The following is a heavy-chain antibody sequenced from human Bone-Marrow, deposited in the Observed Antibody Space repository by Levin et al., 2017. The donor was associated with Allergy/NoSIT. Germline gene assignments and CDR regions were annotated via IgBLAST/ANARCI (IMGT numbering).Heavy chain of an antibody. CDR2: ISDGGGST. CDR1: GFTFTNYA. CDR3: AKLLWFGEFPYYFDN. D-gene: IGHD3-10*01. Sequence: GGSLRLSCVASGFTFTNYAMSWVRQSPGKGLEWVSMISDGGGSTSYTDSVKGRFTISRDNSKDTVYLQMNSLRAEDTAIYYCAKLLWFGEFPYYFDNWGQGTLVTVSS. J-gene: IGHJ4*02. V-gene: IGHV3-23*01.